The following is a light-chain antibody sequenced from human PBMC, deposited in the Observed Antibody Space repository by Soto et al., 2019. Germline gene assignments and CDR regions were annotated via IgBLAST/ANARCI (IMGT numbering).Light chain of an antibody. CDR3: QQTYSTLSIT. CDR1: ESIARH. V-gene: IGKV1-39*01. CDR2: AAS. Sequence: DIQLTQSPSSLSASVGDRVTITCRASESIARHLNWYQQKPGKAPKLLIYAASSLQNGVPSRFRGGGSGTDLTLTNNNLQPEDFATYHCQQTYSTLSITYGQGTRLEIK. J-gene: IGKJ5*01.